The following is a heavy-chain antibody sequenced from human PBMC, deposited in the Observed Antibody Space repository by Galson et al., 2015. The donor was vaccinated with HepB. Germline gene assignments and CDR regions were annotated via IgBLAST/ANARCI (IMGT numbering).Heavy chain of an antibody. CDR2: ISDSSSTI. Sequence: SLRLSCAASGFTFSTYSMNWVRQAPGKGLEWVSYISDSSSTIYYADSVKGRFTISRDNVKNSLYLQMNSLRAEDTAVYYCARGPSVAAAGDYFYYYFMDVWGKGTTVTVSS. J-gene: IGHJ6*03. V-gene: IGHV3-48*01. CDR1: GFTFSTYS. D-gene: IGHD6-13*01. CDR3: ARGPSVAAAGDYFYYYFMDV.